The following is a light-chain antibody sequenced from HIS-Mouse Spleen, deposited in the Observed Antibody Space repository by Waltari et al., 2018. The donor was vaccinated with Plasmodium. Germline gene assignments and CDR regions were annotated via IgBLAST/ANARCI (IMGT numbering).Light chain of an antibody. CDR2: QDS. V-gene: IGLV3-1*01. Sequence: SYELTQPPSVSVSPGQTARITCSGDKLGDKYACWYQQKQGQTPVLVISQDSKRPSGIPERFSGSNSGNTATLTISGTQAMDEADYYCQAWDSSTVVFGGGTKLTVL. CDR1: KLGDKY. J-gene: IGLJ2*01. CDR3: QAWDSSTVV.